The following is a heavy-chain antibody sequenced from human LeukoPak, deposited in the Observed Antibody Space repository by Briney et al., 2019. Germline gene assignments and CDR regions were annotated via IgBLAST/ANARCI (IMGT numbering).Heavy chain of an antibody. V-gene: IGHV3-74*01. CDR2: IRNDGSST. D-gene: IGHD3-10*01. CDR3: ARDPPSMVRGVIITRQGGGY. CDR1: GFTFSSYW. Sequence: PGGSLRLSCAASGFTFSSYWMHWVRQTPGKGLVWVSHIRNDGSSTRYADSVKGRFTISRDNAKNTLYLQMNSLRVEDTAVYFCARDPPSMVRGVIITRQGGGYWGQGTLVTVSS. J-gene: IGHJ4*02.